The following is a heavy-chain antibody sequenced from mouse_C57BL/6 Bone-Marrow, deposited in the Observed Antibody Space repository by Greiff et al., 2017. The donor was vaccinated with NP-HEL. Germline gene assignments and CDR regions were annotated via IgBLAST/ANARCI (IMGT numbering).Heavy chain of an antibody. D-gene: IGHD2-2*01. Sequence: VQLQQSGPELVKPGASVKIPCKASGYTFTDYNMDWVKQSHGKSLEWIGDINPNNGGTIYNQKFKGKATLTVDKSSSTAYMELRSLTSEDTAVYYCARRVYYGYDGGYHYAMDYWGQGTSVTVSS. CDR3: ARRVYYGYDGGYHYAMDY. CDR1: GYTFTDYN. CDR2: INPNNGGT. V-gene: IGHV1-18*01. J-gene: IGHJ4*01.